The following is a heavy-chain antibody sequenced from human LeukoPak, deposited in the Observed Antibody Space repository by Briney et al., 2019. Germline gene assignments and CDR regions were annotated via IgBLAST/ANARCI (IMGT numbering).Heavy chain of an antibody. J-gene: IGHJ4*02. CDR2: IIPMFGTT. D-gene: IGHD5-12*01. V-gene: IGHV1-69*05. Sequence: ASVKVSCKASGDTLSSDAVNWVRQAPGQGLEWMGGIIPMFGTTIFAPKFQGRLTATTDASTSTGYMELTSLQSEDTAVYYCATLAYSGFGPRSDSDYWGQGTLVTVSS. CDR3: ATLAYSGFGPRSDSDY. CDR1: GDTLSSDA.